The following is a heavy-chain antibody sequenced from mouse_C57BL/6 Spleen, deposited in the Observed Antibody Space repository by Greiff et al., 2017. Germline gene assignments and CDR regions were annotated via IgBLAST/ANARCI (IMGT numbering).Heavy chain of an antibody. CDR2: INPNYGTT. D-gene: IGHD2-1*01. V-gene: IGHV1-39*01. J-gene: IGHJ2*01. CDR1: GYSFTDYN. CDR3: ARSYGNYQYYFDY. Sequence: EVQLQESGPELVKPGASVKISCKASGYSFTDYNMNWVKQSNGKSLEWIGVINPNYGTTSYNQKFKGKATLTVDQSSSTAYMQLSSLTSEDSAVYFCARSYGNYQYYFDYWGQGTTLTVSS.